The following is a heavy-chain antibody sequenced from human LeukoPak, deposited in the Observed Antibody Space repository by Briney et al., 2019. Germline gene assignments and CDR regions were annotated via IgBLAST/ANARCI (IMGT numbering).Heavy chain of an antibody. D-gene: IGHD2-2*01. J-gene: IGHJ6*04. CDR2: LSVSGITV. V-gene: IGHV3-48*03. Sequence: GCLRLSCAPSGVTLCVDETYAGPDGPGGRVGSGAHLSVSGITVDYADSVRGRFTISRDNAKNSVFLQMDSLRAEDTAVYFCARQKLSTLDDGHWGMDVWGTGTTVTVSS. CDR3: ARQKLSTLDDGHWGMDV. CDR1: GVTLCVDET.